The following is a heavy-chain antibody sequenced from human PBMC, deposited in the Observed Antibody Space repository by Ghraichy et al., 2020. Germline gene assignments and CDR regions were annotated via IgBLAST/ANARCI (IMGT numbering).Heavy chain of an antibody. J-gene: IGHJ6*02. V-gene: IGHV4-31*03. Sequence: SETLSLTCSVSGGSISSDGYYWSWIRQHPGKGLEWIGYIYYSGSTYYNPSLKSRVTISVDTSKNQFSLKLISVTAADTAVYYCARDVWVRGTKPKDYYNYGMDVWGQGTTVTVSS. CDR1: GGSISSDGYY. D-gene: IGHD3-10*01. CDR3: ARDVWVRGTKPKDYYNYGMDV. CDR2: IYYSGST.